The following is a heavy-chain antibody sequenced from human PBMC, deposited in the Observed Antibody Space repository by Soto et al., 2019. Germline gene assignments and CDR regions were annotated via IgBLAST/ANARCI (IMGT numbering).Heavy chain of an antibody. V-gene: IGHV1-24*01. CDR2: FDPENGET. Sequence: QVQLVQSGAEVKKPGASVKVSCKVSGYSLSEFSLHWVRQAPGKGLEWMGGFDPENGETTYAQKFEGRLTMTEDTSAETAYMELRRLRFEDTAMNYCVRVTRQGGTWHNSYCMDVWGQGTTVTVSS. J-gene: IGHJ6*02. D-gene: IGHD1-1*01. CDR1: GYSLSEFS. CDR3: VRVTRQGGTWHNSYCMDV.